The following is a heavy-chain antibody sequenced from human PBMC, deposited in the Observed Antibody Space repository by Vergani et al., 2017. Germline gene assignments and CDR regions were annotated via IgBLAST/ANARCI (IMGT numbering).Heavy chain of an antibody. D-gene: IGHD3-22*01. J-gene: IGHJ5*02. Sequence: QVQLQQWGAGLLKPSETLSLTCAVYGGSFSGYYWSWIRQPPGKGLEWIGEINHSGSTNYNPSLKSRVTISVDTSKNQLSLKLSSVTAADTAVYYCARVGLPSGSIRAWGQGTLVTVSS. CDR2: INHSGST. V-gene: IGHV4-34*01. CDR3: ARVGLPSGSIRA. CDR1: GGSFSGYY.